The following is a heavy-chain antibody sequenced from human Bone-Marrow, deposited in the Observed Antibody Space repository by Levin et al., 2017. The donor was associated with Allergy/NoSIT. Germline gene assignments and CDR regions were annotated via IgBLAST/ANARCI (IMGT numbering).Heavy chain of an antibody. CDR1: GDSISSGDYY. J-gene: IGHJ3*01. CDR3: ARTFDFLSGPGDAFAF. D-gene: IGHD3-3*01. CDR2: CYYTGSA. Sequence: PSETLSLTCNVSGDSISSGDYYWSWIRQSPEKGLEWIVYCYYTGSAYSNPSLKSRVKISLDKSSNQFSLTLRSVTATDTAVYYCARTFDFLSGPGDAFAFWGLGTMVTVST. V-gene: IGHV4-30-4*01.